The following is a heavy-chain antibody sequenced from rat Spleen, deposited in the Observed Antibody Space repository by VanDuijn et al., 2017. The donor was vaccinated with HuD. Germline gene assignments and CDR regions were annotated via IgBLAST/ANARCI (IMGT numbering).Heavy chain of an antibody. J-gene: IGHJ3*01. CDR1: GFSLTSYT. V-gene: IGHV2-6*01. Sequence: QVQLKESGPGLVQPSQTRSLTCTVSGFSLTSYTVSWVRQPPGEGLEWIAAILSGGSTYYNSALKSRLSISRDTSKSQVYLKMNSLQTEDTATYYCARDWHYDGYSGWFAYWGQGTLVSVSS. CDR2: ILSGGST. CDR3: ARDWHYDGYSGWFAY. D-gene: IGHD1-12*03.